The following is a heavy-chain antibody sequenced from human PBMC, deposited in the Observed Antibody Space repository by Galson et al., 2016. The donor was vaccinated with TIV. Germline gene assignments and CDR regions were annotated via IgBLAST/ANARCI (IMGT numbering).Heavy chain of an antibody. CDR3: ARQSENAYDV. CDR2: IYPGDSDS. CDR1: GYKFNSYW. V-gene: IGHV5-51*01. J-gene: IGHJ3*01. Sequence: QSGAEVTKPGESLKISCQSSGYKFNSYWIGWVRQMPGKGPEWMGIIYPGDSDSRKSPSFQGQVTMSVDKSINAAYLQLSSLKASDTAMYYCARQSENAYDVWGQGTLVTVSS.